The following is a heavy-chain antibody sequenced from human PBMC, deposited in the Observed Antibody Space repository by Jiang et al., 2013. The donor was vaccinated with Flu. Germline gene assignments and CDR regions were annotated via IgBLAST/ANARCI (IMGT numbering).Heavy chain of an antibody. CDR1: GYTFTSYD. CDR2: MNPHNGNT. D-gene: IGHD2-2*01. J-gene: IGHJ6*02. Sequence: SGAEVKEPGASVRVSCKGSGYTFTSYDINWVRQAPGQGLEWMGWMNPHNGNTGYAQKFLGRVTMTRNTSISTAYMELSSLRSEDTAVYYCARGGRSAYQLPGMDVWGQGTAVTVSS. V-gene: IGHV1-8*01. CDR3: ARGGRSAYQLPGMDV.